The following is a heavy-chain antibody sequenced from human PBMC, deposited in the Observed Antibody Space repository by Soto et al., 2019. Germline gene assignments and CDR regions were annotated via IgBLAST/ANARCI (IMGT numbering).Heavy chain of an antibody. D-gene: IGHD5-12*01. CDR3: ARHTYSGYDDTFDY. CDR2: IYYSGST. CDR1: GGSISSSSYY. J-gene: IGHJ4*02. Sequence: QLQLQESGPGLVKPSETLSLTCTVSGGSISSSSYYWGWIRQPPGKGLEWIGSIYYSGSTYYNPSLKSRVTISVDTSKNQFSLKLSSVTAADTAVYYCARHTYSGYDDTFDYWGQGTLVTVSS. V-gene: IGHV4-39*01.